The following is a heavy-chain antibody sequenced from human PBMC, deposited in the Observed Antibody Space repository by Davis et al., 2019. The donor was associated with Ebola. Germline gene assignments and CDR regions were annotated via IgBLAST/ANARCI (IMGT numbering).Heavy chain of an antibody. V-gene: IGHV4-34*01. CDR1: GGSFSGYY. D-gene: IGHD6-13*01. CDR2: INHSGST. Sequence: SETLSLTCAVYGGSFSGYYWSWIRQPPGKGLEWIGEINHSGSTNYNPSLKSRVTISVDTSKNQFSLKLSSVTAADTAVYYCARGVEQPWGQGTLVTVSS. J-gene: IGHJ5*02. CDR3: ARGVEQP.